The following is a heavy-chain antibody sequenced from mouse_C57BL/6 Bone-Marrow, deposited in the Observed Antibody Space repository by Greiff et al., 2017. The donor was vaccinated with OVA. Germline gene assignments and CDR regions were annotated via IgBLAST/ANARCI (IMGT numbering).Heavy chain of an antibody. J-gene: IGHJ1*03. V-gene: IGHV5-6*02. CDR3: ARRIYYYGSSYDWYFDV. CDR2: ISSGGSYT. CDR1: GFTFSSYG. Sequence: DVKLVESGGDLVKPGGSLKLSCAASGFTFSSYGMSWVRQTPDKRLEWVATISSGGSYTYYPDSVKGRFTISRDNAKNTLYLQMSSLKSEDTAMYYCARRIYYYGSSYDWYFDVWGTGTTVTVSS. D-gene: IGHD1-1*01.